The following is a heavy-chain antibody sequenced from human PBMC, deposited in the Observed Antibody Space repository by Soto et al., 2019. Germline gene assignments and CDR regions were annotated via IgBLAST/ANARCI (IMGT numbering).Heavy chain of an antibody. CDR2: IWSDGSKK. D-gene: IGHD1-1*01. V-gene: IGHV3-33*01. CDR3: ARVNVHIDY. J-gene: IGHJ4*02. Sequence: GGSMIVSCAAAGFTFSSSGMHWVRQAPGRGLEWVAVIWSDGSKKYYADSVTGRFAISRDNSINTLYLQMNSLRAEDTAVYYCARVNVHIDYWGQGTLVTVSS. CDR1: GFTFSSSG.